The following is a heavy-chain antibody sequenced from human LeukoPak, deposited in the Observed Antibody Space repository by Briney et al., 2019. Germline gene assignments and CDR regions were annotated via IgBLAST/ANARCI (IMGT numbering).Heavy chain of an antibody. D-gene: IGHD2-2*01. CDR1: GFTVSSNY. J-gene: IGHJ6*03. V-gene: IGHV3-66*02. Sequence: GGSLRLSCAASGFTVSSNYMSWVRQAPGKGLEWVSVIYSGGSTYYADSVKGRFSISRDNSKNTLYLQMNSLRAEDTAVYYCASDTYCSSTSCKADDYYYYMDVWGKGTTVTVSS. CDR2: IYSGGST. CDR3: ASDTYCSSTSCKADDYYYYMDV.